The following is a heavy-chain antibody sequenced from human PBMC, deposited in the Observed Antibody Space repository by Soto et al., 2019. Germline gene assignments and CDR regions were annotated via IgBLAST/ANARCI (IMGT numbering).Heavy chain of an antibody. D-gene: IGHD6-13*01. Sequence: GESLKISCKGSGYSFTSYWISWVRQMPGKGLEWMGRIDPSDSYTNYSPSFQGHVTISADKSISTAYLQWSSLKASDTAMYYCARHGSGIAAAGTYYYYYGKDVWGQGTTVTVSS. CDR2: IDPSDSYT. CDR1: GYSFTSYW. J-gene: IGHJ6*02. CDR3: ARHGSGIAAAGTYYYYYGKDV. V-gene: IGHV5-10-1*01.